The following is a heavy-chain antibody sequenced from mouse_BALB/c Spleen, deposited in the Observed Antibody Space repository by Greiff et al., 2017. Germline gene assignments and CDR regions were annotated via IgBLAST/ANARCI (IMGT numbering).Heavy chain of an antibody. CDR1: GFTFSSFG. Sequence: EVMLVESGGGLVQPGGSRKLSCAASGFTFSSFGMHWVRQAPEKGLEWVAYISSGSSTIYYADTVKGRFTISRDNPKNTLFLQMTSLRSEDTAMYYCARGGTNFDYWGQGTTLTVSS. D-gene: IGHD3-3*01. CDR2: ISSGSSTI. CDR3: ARGGTNFDY. V-gene: IGHV5-17*02. J-gene: IGHJ2*01.